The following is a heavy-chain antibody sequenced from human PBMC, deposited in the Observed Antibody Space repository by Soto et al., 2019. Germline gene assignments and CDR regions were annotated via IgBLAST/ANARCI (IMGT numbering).Heavy chain of an antibody. D-gene: IGHD1-26*01. Sequence: QVQLVQSGADVKKPGASVKVSCKASGYSFTNYIITWLRQAPGQGLELMGWISPYNGNTDYEQNLLGRVTMTTDTSTSTVYMELRSLRSDDTAVYYCAREYQPWGLQKNFDLWGRGTLVTVSS. V-gene: IGHV1-18*01. CDR3: AREYQPWGLQKNFDL. J-gene: IGHJ2*01. CDR2: ISPYNGNT. CDR1: GYSFTNYI.